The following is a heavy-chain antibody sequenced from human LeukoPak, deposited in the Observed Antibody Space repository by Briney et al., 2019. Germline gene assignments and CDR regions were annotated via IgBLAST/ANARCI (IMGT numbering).Heavy chain of an antibody. V-gene: IGHV4-59*01. CDR2: IYYSGST. Sequence: PSETLSLTCTVSGSSISSYYWSWIRQPPGKGLEWIGYIYYSGSTNYNPSLKSRVTISVDTSKNQSSLKLSSVTAADTAVYYCARATHGSGSYYRIDYWGQGTLLTVSS. CDR1: GSSISSYY. D-gene: IGHD3-10*01. CDR3: ARATHGSGSYYRIDY. J-gene: IGHJ4*02.